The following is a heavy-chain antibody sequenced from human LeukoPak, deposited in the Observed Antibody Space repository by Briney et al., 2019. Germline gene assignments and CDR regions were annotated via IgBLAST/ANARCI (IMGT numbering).Heavy chain of an antibody. CDR1: GFTFDDYA. CDR3: AKEGYDSTGYPDY. D-gene: IGHD3-22*01. Sequence: GRSLRLSCAASGFTFDDYAMHWVRQAPGKGLEWVSGISWNSGSIGYADSVKGRFTISRDNAKNSLFLQENSLRAEDTALYYCAKEGYDSTGYPDYWGQGTLVTVSS. CDR2: ISWNSGSI. V-gene: IGHV3-9*01. J-gene: IGHJ4*02.